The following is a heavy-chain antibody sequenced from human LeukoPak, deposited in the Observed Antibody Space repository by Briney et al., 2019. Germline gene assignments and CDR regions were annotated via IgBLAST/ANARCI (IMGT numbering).Heavy chain of an antibody. J-gene: IGHJ4*02. D-gene: IGHD2-21*02. CDR1: GYTFTHYF. CDR3: AREYGDGFES. V-gene: IGHV1-2*02. Sequence: ASVKVSCKAIGYTFTHYFIHWVRQAPGLGLEWMGCVNPNSGSTNYVQKFQDRVTMTTDTSISTAYIDLDRLTFDDTAVYYCAREYGDGFESWGQGTLVTV. CDR2: VNPNSGST.